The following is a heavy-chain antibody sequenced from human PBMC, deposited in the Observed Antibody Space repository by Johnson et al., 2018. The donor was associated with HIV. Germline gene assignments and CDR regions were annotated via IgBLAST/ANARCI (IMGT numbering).Heavy chain of an antibody. J-gene: IGHJ3*02. CDR1: GFTFDDYG. V-gene: IGHV3-30*03. D-gene: IGHD2-21*02. CDR3: ARRIIFCGGDCYSDGVDI. CDR2: ISYDGSNK. Sequence: QVQLVESGGGVVRPGGSLRLSCAASGFTFDDYGMSWVRQAPGKGLEWVAVISYDGSNKYYADSVKGRFTIYRDNSKNTLYLQMNSLRAEDTAVYYCARRIIFCGGDCYSDGVDIWGQGTMVTVSS.